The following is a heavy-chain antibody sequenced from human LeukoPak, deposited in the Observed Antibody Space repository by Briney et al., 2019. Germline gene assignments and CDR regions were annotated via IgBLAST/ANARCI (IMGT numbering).Heavy chain of an antibody. D-gene: IGHD1-26*01. CDR3: ARSWELGAFDI. V-gene: IGHV4-59*01. Sequence: PSETLSLTCTVSGGSTSSYYWSWIRQPPGKGLEWIGYIYYSGSTNYNPSLKSRVTISVDTSKNQFSLKLSSVTAADTAVYYCARSWELGAFDIWGQGTIVTVSS. CDR2: IYYSGST. J-gene: IGHJ3*02. CDR1: GGSTSSYY.